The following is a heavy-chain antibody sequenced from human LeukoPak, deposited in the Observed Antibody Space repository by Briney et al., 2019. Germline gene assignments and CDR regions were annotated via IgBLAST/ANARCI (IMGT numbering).Heavy chain of an antibody. CDR1: GGSISSYY. D-gene: IGHD6-13*01. J-gene: IGHJ2*01. CDR2: IYYSGST. V-gene: IGHV4-59*01. CDR3: ARAEMVAAAGHWSFDL. Sequence: SETLSLTCTVSGGSISSYYWSWIRQPPGKGLEWIGYIYYSGSTNYNPSLKSRVTISVDTSKNQFSLKLSSVTAADTAVYYCARAEMVAAAGHWSFDLWGRGTLVTVSS.